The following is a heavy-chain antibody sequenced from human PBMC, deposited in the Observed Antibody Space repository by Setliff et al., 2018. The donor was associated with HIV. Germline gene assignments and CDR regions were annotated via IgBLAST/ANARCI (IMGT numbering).Heavy chain of an antibody. D-gene: IGHD6-6*01. V-gene: IGHV4-34*01. CDR1: GGSFSGFY. CDR3: SGATYGSRAGTGLYFDS. CDR2: INYSGKT. J-gene: IGHJ4*02. Sequence: PSETLSLTCGISGGSFSGFYWAWIRQPPGKGLEWIGEINYSGKTNKNPSLKSRVTISADTPRTQFSLNLISVTAADTAVYYCSGATYGSRAGTGLYFDSWGQGALVTVSS.